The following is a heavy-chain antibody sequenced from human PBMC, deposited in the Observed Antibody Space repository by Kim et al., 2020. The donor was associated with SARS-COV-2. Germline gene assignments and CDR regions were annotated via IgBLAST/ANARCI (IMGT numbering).Heavy chain of an antibody. CDR1: GFSFTSFP. Sequence: GGSLRLSCSASGFSFTSFPMHWVRQAPGKGLEYVSSISDDGSRTYYTDSVKGRFTISRDNSKNTLYLQMSSLRSEDTAIYYCVKDLVTGYYWSEDTLITV. CDR2: ISDDGSRT. CDR3: VKDLVTGYY. J-gene: IGHJ4*02. D-gene: IGHD5-18*01. V-gene: IGHV3-64D*09.